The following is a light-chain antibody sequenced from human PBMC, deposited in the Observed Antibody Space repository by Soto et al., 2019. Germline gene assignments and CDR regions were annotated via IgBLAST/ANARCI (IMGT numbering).Light chain of an antibody. CDR3: QQSYSTPLT. Sequence: DIQSTQSPSSLSASIGDRVTITCRASQSISSYLNWYQQKPGKAPKLLIYAASSLQSGVPSRFSGSGSGTDFTLTICSLQPEDFATYYCQQSYSTPLTFGGGTKVDI. CDR2: AAS. V-gene: IGKV1-39*01. J-gene: IGKJ4*01. CDR1: QSISSY.